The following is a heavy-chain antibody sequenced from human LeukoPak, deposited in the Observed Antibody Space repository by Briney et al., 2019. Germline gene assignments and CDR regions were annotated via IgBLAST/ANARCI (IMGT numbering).Heavy chain of an antibody. Sequence: ASLKVSCTASGYTFTRYSLHWVRQAPGQGLEWMGIIKPSGGSTSYAQKFQGRVTMSRDTSTSTVYMELSSLRSEDTAVYYCARAEYSSSSFDYWGQGTMVSVPS. J-gene: IGHJ4*02. V-gene: IGHV1-46*01. CDR2: IKPSGGST. D-gene: IGHD6-6*01. CDR1: GYTFTRYS. CDR3: ARAEYSSSSFDY.